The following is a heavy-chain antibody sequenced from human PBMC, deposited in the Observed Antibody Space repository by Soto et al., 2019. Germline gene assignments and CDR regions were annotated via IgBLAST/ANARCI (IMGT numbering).Heavy chain of an antibody. Sequence: GGSLRLSCAASGFTFSSYDMHWVRQATGKGLEWVSAIGTAGDTYYPGSVKGRFTISRENAKNSLYLQMNSLRAEDTAVYYCARDSSSSLYYYGMDVWGQGTTVTVSS. D-gene: IGHD6-6*01. CDR1: GFTFSSYD. J-gene: IGHJ6*02. CDR3: ARDSSSSLYYYGMDV. V-gene: IGHV3-13*01. CDR2: IGTAGDT.